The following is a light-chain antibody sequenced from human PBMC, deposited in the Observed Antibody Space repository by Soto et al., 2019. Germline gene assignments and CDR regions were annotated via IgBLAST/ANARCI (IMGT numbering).Light chain of an antibody. CDR1: QTILYNSNNKNY. CDR2: WAS. V-gene: IGKV4-1*01. CDR3: QQYYDPPLT. Sequence: DIVMTQSPDSLTVSLGERATVNCKSSQTILYNSNNKNYLAWYQQKIGQPPKLLISWASIRESGVPDRFSGSGSGTDFTLTIISLQAEDVAVYYCQQYYDPPLTFGGGTKVEI. J-gene: IGKJ4*01.